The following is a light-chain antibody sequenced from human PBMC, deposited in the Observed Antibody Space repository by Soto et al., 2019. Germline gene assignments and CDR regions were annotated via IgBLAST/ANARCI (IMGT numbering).Light chain of an antibody. J-gene: IGKJ1*01. Sequence: EIVLTQSPATLSVSPGERVSLSCRASQTVDSNLAWYQQKPGQAPRLLIYGASTRATGIPDRFSGSESGTEFTLTISSLQSADFAVYCCQQYNDWPTFGQGTKVEIK. CDR2: GAS. CDR3: QQYNDWPT. V-gene: IGKV3-15*01. CDR1: QTVDSN.